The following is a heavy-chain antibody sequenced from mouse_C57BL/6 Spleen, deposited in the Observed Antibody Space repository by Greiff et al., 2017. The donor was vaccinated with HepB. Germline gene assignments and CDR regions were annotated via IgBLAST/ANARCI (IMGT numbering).Heavy chain of an antibody. Sequence: VQLQQPGAELVKPGASVKMSCKASGYTFTSYWITWVKQRPGQGLEWIGDIYPGSGSTNYNEKFKSKATLTVDTSSSTAYMQLSSLTSEDSAVYYCVTGGDYAGWFAYWGQGTLVTVSA. CDR1: GYTFTSYW. CDR3: VTGGDYAGWFAY. D-gene: IGHD2-4*01. V-gene: IGHV1-55*01. CDR2: IYPGSGST. J-gene: IGHJ3*01.